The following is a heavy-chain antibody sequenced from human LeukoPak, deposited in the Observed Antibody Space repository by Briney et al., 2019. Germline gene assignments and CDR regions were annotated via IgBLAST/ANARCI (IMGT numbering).Heavy chain of an antibody. J-gene: IGHJ4*02. CDR3: ARGVGRLRCPFDY. D-gene: IGHD4-17*01. CDR1: GFTFSSYG. CDR2: ISYDGSNK. V-gene: IGHV3-30*03. Sequence: GGSLRLSCAASGFTFSSYGMHWVRQAPGKGLEWVAVISYDGSNKYYADSVKGRFTISRDNSKNTLYLQMNSLRAEDTAVYYCARGVGRLRCPFDYWGQGTLVTVSS.